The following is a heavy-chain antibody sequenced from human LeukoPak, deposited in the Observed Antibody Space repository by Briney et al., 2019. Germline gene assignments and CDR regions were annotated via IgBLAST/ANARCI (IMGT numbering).Heavy chain of an antibody. V-gene: IGHV3-23*01. CDR3: AKGGGYAPLDY. CDR2: INGDGSDT. CDR1: GFTFSSSA. Sequence: GGSLRLSCAASGFTFSSSAMTWVRHTPGKGLEWVSAINGDGSDTIYTDSVKDRFTVSRDNSKNTLYLQMQILRAEDTAVYYCAKGGGYAPLDYWGQGTLVSVSS. J-gene: IGHJ4*02. D-gene: IGHD5-12*01.